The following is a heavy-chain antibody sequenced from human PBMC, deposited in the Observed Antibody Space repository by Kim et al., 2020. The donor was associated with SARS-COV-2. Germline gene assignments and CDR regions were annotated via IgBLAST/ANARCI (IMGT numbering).Heavy chain of an antibody. V-gene: IGHV3-23*01. CDR2: ISGSGGIT. CDR3: ASDQSDYSSGWAPYFYFRMDV. CDR1: GFTFSSYA. D-gene: IGHD6-19*01. J-gene: IGHJ6*02. Sequence: GGSLRLSCTASGFTFSSYAMNWVRQAPGKGLEWVSVISGSGGITYYVDSVKGRFTISRDNSKNTLYLQMNNLRVEDTAVYYCASDQSDYSSGWAPYFYFRMDVWGQGTTVTVSS.